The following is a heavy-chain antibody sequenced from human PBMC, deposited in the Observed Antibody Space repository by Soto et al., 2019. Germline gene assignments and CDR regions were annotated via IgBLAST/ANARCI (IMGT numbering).Heavy chain of an antibody. Sequence: QVQLVESGGGVVQPGRSLRLSCAASGFTFSSYPMHWVRQAPGKGLEWVAVISYDGSNKYYVDSVKGRFTISRDNSQNTLYLQMNSLIPEDTTVYYCVRESATVADDYYTTDVWCKGTTVTVSS. V-gene: IGHV3-30-3*01. CDR2: ISYDGSNK. CDR1: GFTFSSYP. D-gene: IGHD4-17*01. CDR3: VRESATVADDYYTTDV. J-gene: IGHJ6*04.